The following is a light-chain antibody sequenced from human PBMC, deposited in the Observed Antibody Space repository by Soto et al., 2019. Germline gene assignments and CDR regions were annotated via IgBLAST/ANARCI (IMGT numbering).Light chain of an antibody. CDR1: QPVSSNF. CDR3: QQYGSSGT. CDR2: GVS. Sequence: ELVLTHSPGTLSLSPGESATLSCRASQPVSSNFLAWYQQKPGQAPRLLIYGVSSRASGIPDRFFGSGSGTDFTLTISRLEPEDFAVYYCQQYGSSGTFGQGTKVDIK. V-gene: IGKV3-20*01. J-gene: IGKJ1*01.